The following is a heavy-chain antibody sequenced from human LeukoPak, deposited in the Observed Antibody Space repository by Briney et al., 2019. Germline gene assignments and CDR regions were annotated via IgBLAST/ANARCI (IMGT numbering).Heavy chain of an antibody. Sequence: SETLSLTCTVSGGSISSSSYYWGWIRQPPGKGLEWIGSIYYSGSTYYNPSLKSRVTISVDTSKNQFSLKLSSVTAADTAVYYCAREWDYSFFDYWGQGTLVTVSS. CDR1: GGSISSSSYY. V-gene: IGHV4-39*07. D-gene: IGHD2-15*01. J-gene: IGHJ4*02. CDR3: AREWDYSFFDY. CDR2: IYYSGST.